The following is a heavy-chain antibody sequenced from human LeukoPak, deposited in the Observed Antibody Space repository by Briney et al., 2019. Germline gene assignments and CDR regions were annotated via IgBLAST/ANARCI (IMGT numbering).Heavy chain of an antibody. Sequence: GGSLRLSCAASGLTFRTYAMSWVRQAPGKGLEWVSSISDSGGYTYYADSVKGRVTISRDNSKNTVYLQMNSLRAEDTAVYYCAKGGSYRSQPYFDYWGQGTPVTVSS. D-gene: IGHD3-16*02. CDR2: ISDSGGYT. J-gene: IGHJ4*02. CDR1: GLTFRTYA. V-gene: IGHV3-23*01. CDR3: AKGGSYRSQPYFDY.